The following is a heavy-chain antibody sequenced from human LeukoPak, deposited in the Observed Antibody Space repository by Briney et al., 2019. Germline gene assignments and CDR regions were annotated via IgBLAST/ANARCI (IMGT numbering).Heavy chain of an antibody. V-gene: IGHV3-15*01. CDR1: GFTFSSYA. CDR3: LTLSPLWTDRCDY. J-gene: IGHJ4*02. Sequence: PGGSLRLSCAASGFTFSSYAMSWVRQAPGKGLEWVGRIKSKTDGGTTDYAAPVKGRFSISRDDSKNTLYLQMNSLKTEDTAVYYCLTLSPLWTDRCDYWGQGTLVTVSS. D-gene: IGHD3-10*01. CDR2: IKSKTDGGTT.